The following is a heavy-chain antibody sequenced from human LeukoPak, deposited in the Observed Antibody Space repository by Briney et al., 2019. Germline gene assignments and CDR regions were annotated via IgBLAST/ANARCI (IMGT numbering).Heavy chain of an antibody. CDR1: GFTFSDYY. CDR3: ARDYYDSSGYHYFDY. Sequence: GGSLRLSCAASGFTFSDYYMSWIRQAPGKGLEWVSHISSGGTTISYADSVKGRFTISRDNAKNSLYLQMNSLRAEDTAVYYCARDYYDSSGYHYFDYWGQGTLVTVSS. CDR2: ISSGGTTI. J-gene: IGHJ4*02. V-gene: IGHV3-11*04. D-gene: IGHD3-22*01.